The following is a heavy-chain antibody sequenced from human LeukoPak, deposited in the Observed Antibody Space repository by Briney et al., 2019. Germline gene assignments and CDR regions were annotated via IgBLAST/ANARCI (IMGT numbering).Heavy chain of an antibody. CDR3: ARSAGFSSRWHIY. Sequence: PSETLSLTCTVSGGSISSGDYYWSWIRQPPGKGLEWIGYMYNSGSTNYNPSLKSRVTISVDTSKNQFSLRLSSVTAADTAVYYCARSAGFSSRWHIYWGQGTLVTVSS. CDR2: MYNSGST. D-gene: IGHD6-13*01. CDR1: GGSISSGDYY. J-gene: IGHJ4*02. V-gene: IGHV4-61*08.